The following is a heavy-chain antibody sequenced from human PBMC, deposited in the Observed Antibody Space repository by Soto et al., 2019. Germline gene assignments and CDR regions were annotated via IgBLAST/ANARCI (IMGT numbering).Heavy chain of an antibody. CDR3: AREGYCSGGSCYRAFDI. J-gene: IGHJ3*02. D-gene: IGHD2-15*01. Sequence: GGSLRLSCAASGFTVSSNYMSWVRQAPGKGLEWVSVIYSGGSTYYADSVKGRFTISRDNSKNTLYLQMNSLRAEDTAVYYCAREGYCSGGSCYRAFDIWGQGTMVTVSS. CDR1: GFTVSSNY. V-gene: IGHV3-66*01. CDR2: IYSGGST.